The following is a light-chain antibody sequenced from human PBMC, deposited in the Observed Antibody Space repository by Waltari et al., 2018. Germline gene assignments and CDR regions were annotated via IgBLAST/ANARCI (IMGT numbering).Light chain of an antibody. Sequence: QAGLTQPPSVSKDLRQTATLTCTGNSNNVGYQGAAWLQQHQGHPPKVLSYRDNTRPSGISERFSASRSGSTASLTITGLQPEDETVYYCSAWDSSLNAVVFGGGTKLTVV. J-gene: IGLJ2*01. CDR3: SAWDSSLNAVV. CDR1: SNNVGYQG. V-gene: IGLV10-54*04. CDR2: RDN.